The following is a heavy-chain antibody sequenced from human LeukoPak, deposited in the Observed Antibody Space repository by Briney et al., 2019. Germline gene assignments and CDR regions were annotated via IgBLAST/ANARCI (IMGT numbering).Heavy chain of an antibody. V-gene: IGHV4-4*07. CDR1: GGSISSYY. Sequence: KPSETLSLTCTVSGGSISSYYWSWIRQPAGKGLEWIGRIYTSGSTNYNPSLKSRVTMSVDTSKSQFSLKLSSVTAPDTAVYYCAREAPATAMGLVYYYMDVWGKGTTVTASS. CDR3: AREAPATAMGLVYYYMDV. J-gene: IGHJ6*03. D-gene: IGHD5-18*01. CDR2: IYTSGST.